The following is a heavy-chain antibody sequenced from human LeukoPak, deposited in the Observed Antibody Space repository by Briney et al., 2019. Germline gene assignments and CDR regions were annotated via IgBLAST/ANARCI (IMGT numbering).Heavy chain of an antibody. J-gene: IGHJ4*02. D-gene: IGHD6-6*01. V-gene: IGHV3-23*01. CDR1: GFTFSTYT. CDR2: SIGSGGSA. Sequence: GGSLRLSCVASGFTFSTYTMNWIRQAPGKGLEWVSGSIGSGGSAFYADSVKGRFTISRDNSKNTLYLQMNSLRAEDTAVYYCAKRPRSSSSFSDYWGQGTLVTVSS. CDR3: AKRPRSSSSFSDY.